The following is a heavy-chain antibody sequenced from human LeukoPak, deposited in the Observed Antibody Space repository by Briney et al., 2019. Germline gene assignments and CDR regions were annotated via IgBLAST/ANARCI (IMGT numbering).Heavy chain of an antibody. CDR3: ARDLVGIAAAHYFDY. CDR2: ISSSSSYI. Sequence: PGGSLRLSCAASGFTFSSYSMNWVRQAPGKGLEWVSSISSSSSYIYYADSVKGRFTISRDNAKNSLYLQMNSLRAEDTAVYYCARDLVGIAAAHYFDYWGQGTLVTVSS. CDR1: GFTFSSYS. D-gene: IGHD6-13*01. V-gene: IGHV3-21*01. J-gene: IGHJ4*02.